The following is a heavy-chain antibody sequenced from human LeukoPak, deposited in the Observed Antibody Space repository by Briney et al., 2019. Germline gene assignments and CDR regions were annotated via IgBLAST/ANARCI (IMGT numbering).Heavy chain of an antibody. J-gene: IGHJ4*02. CDR2: IIPIFGIA. V-gene: IGHV1-69*04. CDR1: GGTFSSYA. D-gene: IGHD3-22*01. CDR3: AREALPGGYDSSGEPDY. Sequence: SVKVSCKASGGTFSSYAISWVRQAPGQGLEWMGRIIPIFGIANYAQKYQGRVTITADKSTSTAYMELSSLRSEDTAMYYCAREALPGGYDSSGEPDYWGQGTLVTVSS.